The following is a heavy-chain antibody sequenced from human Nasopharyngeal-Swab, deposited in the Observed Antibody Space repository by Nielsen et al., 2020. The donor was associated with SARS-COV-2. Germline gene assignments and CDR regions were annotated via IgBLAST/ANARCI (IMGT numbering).Heavy chain of an antibody. CDR3: AAYSSGPYYYYYMDV. CDR1: GFTFTSSA. J-gene: IGHJ6*03. Sequence: SVKVSCKASGFTFTSSAVQWVRQARGQRLEWIGWIVVGSGNTNYAQKFQERVTITRDMSTSTAYMELSSLRSEDTAVYYCAAYSSGPYYYYYMDVWGKGTTVTVSS. V-gene: IGHV1-58*01. D-gene: IGHD4-11*01. CDR2: IVVGSGNT.